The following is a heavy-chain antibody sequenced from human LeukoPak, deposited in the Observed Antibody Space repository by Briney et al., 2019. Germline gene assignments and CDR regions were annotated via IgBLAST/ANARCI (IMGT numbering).Heavy chain of an antibody. J-gene: IGHJ3*02. CDR1: TLTFSDAW. Sequence: GGSLRLSCAASTLTFSDAWMSWVRQAPGKGLEWVGLIKSKSFGGTTDYAAAVKGSFTISRDDSKSTLFLQMDSLKTEDTAVYYCATDYSGYDAFDIWGRGTMVIVSS. D-gene: IGHD5-12*01. V-gene: IGHV3-15*01. CDR2: IKSKSFGGTT. CDR3: ATDYSGYDAFDI.